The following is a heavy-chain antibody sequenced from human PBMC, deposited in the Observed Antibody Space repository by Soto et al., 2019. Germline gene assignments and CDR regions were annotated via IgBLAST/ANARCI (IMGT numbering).Heavy chain of an antibody. V-gene: IGHV4-59*01. CDR1: GGSISSYY. Sequence: QVQLQESGPGLVKPSETLSLTCTVSGGSISSYYWSWIRQPPGKGLQWIGYIYYSGSTNYNPSLKSRVTISVATATNQFSLKLSSVTAADTAVYYCARRYGTSMDVWGQGITVTVSS. CDR3: ARRYGTSMDV. CDR2: IYYSGST. J-gene: IGHJ6*02. D-gene: IGHD5-18*01.